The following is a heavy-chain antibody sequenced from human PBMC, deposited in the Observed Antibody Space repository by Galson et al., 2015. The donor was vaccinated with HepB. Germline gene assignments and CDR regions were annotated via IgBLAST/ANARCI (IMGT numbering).Heavy chain of an antibody. CDR1: GDSVSSNSAV. V-gene: IGHV6-1*01. J-gene: IGHJ6*02. CDR3: AYGVDV. Sequence: CAISGDSVSSNSAVWNWIRQSPSRGLEWLGRTYYRSKWYKDYALFVKSRITINADTSRNQISLQLNSMTPEDTVVYYCAYGVDVWGQGTTVTVS. CDR2: TYYRSKWYK.